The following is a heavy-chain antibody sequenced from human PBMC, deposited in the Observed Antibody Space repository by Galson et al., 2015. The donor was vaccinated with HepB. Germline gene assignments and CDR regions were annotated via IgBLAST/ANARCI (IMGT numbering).Heavy chain of an antibody. Sequence: SVKVSCKASGYTFTSYGISWVRQAPGQGLEWMGWISAYNGNTNYAQKLQGRVTMTTDTSTSTAYMELRSLRSDDTAVYYCARVADIEVVPAAAPGIAVAGHFDYWGQGTLVTVSS. J-gene: IGHJ4*02. CDR2: ISAYNGNT. CDR3: ARVADIEVVPAAAPGIAVAGHFDY. V-gene: IGHV1-18*04. CDR1: GYTFTSYG. D-gene: IGHD2-2*01.